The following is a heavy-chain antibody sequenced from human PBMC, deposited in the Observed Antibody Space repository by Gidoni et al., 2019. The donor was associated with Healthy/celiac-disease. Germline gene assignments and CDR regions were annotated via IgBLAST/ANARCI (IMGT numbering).Heavy chain of an antibody. CDR3: AKQTYYDFWSGYTPFDY. V-gene: IGHV3-23*01. J-gene: IGHJ4*02. CDR2: ISGSGGST. Sequence: EVQLLESGGGLVQPGGSLRLSCAASGFPFSSYAMSWVRQAPGKGLEWVSAISGSGGSTYYADSVKGRFTISRDNSKNTLYLQMNSLRAEDTAVYYCAKQTYYDFWSGYTPFDYWGQGTLVTVSS. D-gene: IGHD3-3*01. CDR1: GFPFSSYA.